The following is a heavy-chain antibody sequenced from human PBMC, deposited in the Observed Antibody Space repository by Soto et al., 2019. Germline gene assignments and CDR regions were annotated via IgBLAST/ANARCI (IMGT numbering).Heavy chain of an antibody. V-gene: IGHV6-1*01. D-gene: IGHD6-13*01. CDR1: GDSVSSNSAA. CDR3: ARDYSFSPVRYYHNSIDV. CDR2: TYYRSKWYN. J-gene: IGHJ6*04. Sequence: SQTLSLTCDISGDSVSSNSAAWNWIRQSPSRGLEWLGRTYYRSKWYNDYAVSVKSRITINPDTSKNQFSLQLNSVTPEDTAVYYCARDYSFSPVRYYHNSIDVCYTGPMGSVST.